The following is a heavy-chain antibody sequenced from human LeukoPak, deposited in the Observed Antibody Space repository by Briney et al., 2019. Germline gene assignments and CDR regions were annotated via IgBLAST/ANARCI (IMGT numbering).Heavy chain of an antibody. CDR1: GFTFSSYG. CDR3: ATDTRGPEEFDY. CDR2: ISDSGTAT. D-gene: IGHD5-12*01. Sequence: GGSLRLSCAASGFTFSSYGMHWVRQAPGKGLEWVSFISDSGTATRYADSVKGRFTVSRDNAENSLYLQMNNLRVEDTAVYYCATDTRGPEEFDYWGQGTLVTVSS. J-gene: IGHJ4*02. V-gene: IGHV3-48*04.